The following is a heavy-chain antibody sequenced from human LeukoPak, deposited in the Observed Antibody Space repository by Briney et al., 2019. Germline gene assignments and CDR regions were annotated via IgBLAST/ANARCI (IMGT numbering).Heavy chain of an antibody. CDR1: GGSISSYY. J-gene: IGHJ3*01. V-gene: IGHV4-59*01. D-gene: IGHD6-13*01. Sequence: PSETLSLTCTVSGGSISSYYWSWVRQPPGKGLEWIGFVYYTGSTNYSPSLKSRVTISVDTSTNQFSLKLRSVPAADTAVYYCARISSSNWYNERGAFDVWGQGTMVTVSS. CDR2: VYYTGST. CDR3: ARISSSNWYNERGAFDV.